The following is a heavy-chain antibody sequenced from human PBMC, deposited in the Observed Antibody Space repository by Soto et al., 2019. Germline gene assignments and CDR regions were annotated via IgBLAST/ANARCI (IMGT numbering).Heavy chain of an antibody. CDR3: ARLRGTTMVRGVIWYLDY. J-gene: IGHJ4*02. D-gene: IGHD3-10*01. V-gene: IGHV4-39*01. CDR2: ISSSGTS. CDR1: GGSISSSNYY. Sequence: PSETLSLTCTVSGGSISSSNYYWGWIRQPPGKGLEWIGTISSSGTSYYNPSLKSRVTMSVDTSKKLVSLRLSSVTAADTAVYFCARLRGTTMVRGVIWYLDYWGQGTLVTVSS.